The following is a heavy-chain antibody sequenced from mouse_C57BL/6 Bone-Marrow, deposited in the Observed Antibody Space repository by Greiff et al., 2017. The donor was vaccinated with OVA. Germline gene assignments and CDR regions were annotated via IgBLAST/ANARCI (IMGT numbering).Heavy chain of an antibody. CDR3: ARWDGSSYWYFDV. J-gene: IGHJ1*03. Sequence: QVQLQQPGAELVKPGASVKLSCKASGYTFTSYWMQWVKQRPGQGLEWIGEIDPSDSYTNYNQKFKGKATLTVDTSSSTAYMQLSILTSEDSAVYYCARWDGSSYWYFDVWGTGTTVTVSS. D-gene: IGHD1-1*01. V-gene: IGHV1-50*01. CDR1: GYTFTSYW. CDR2: IDPSDSYT.